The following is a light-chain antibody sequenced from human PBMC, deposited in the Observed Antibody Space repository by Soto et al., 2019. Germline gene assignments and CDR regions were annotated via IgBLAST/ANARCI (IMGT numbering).Light chain of an antibody. CDR1: QSISSW. J-gene: IGKJ4*01. Sequence: DIQMTQSPSTLSASVGDRVTITCRASQSISSWLAWYQQKPGKAPKLLIYDASSLESGVPSRFSGSGFGTDFTLTTSSLQPEDCATYYCQQLNSFPHTFGGGTKVDIK. V-gene: IGKV1-5*01. CDR2: DAS. CDR3: QQLNSFPHT.